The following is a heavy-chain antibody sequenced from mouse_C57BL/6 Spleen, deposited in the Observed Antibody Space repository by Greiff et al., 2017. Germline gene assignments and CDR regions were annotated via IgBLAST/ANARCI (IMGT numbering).Heavy chain of an antibody. CDR1: GYTFTSYW. J-gene: IGHJ4*01. CDR2: IDPSDSYT. Sequence: VQLQQSGAELVMPGASVKLSCKASGYTFTSYWMHWVKQRPGQGLEWIGEIDPSDSYTNYNQKFKGKSTLTVDKSSSTAYMQLSSLTSEDSAVYYCARSGDYDRDAMDYWGQGTSVTVSS. V-gene: IGHV1-69*01. CDR3: ARSGDYDRDAMDY. D-gene: IGHD2-4*01.